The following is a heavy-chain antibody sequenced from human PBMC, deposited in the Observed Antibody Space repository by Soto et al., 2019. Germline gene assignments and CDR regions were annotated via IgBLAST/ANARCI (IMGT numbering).Heavy chain of an antibody. V-gene: IGHV5-51*01. CDR2: IYPGDHET. CDR1: GYTFSNFW. CDR3: ARSPRSSPYFDY. J-gene: IGHJ4*02. Sequence: SLKISCRCSGYTFSNFWIAWVRHLPGKGLEWMGIIYPGDHETRYSPSFHGKVTISADKSINTAYLQWSSLEASDSAFYYCARSPRSSPYFDYWGQGALVTVSS. D-gene: IGHD6-13*01.